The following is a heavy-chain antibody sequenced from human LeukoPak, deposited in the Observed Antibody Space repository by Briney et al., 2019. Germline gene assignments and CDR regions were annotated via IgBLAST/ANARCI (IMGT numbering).Heavy chain of an antibody. Sequence: GGSLRLSCAASGFTFSSYSMNWVRQAPGKGLEWASYISSSSSTIYYADSVKGRFTISRDNAENSLYLQMNSLRAEDTAVYYCARVGGYFDYWGQGTLVTVSS. D-gene: IGHD3-16*01. CDR1: GFTFSSYS. V-gene: IGHV3-48*01. CDR2: ISSSSSTI. J-gene: IGHJ4*02. CDR3: ARVGGYFDY.